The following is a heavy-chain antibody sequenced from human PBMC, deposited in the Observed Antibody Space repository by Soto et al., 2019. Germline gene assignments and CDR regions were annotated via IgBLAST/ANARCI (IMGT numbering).Heavy chain of an antibody. D-gene: IGHD1-7*01. Sequence: QRQLQESGPGLVKPSETRSLTCTVSVCSISSSSYYWGGIRQPPGKGLEWIGSIYYSGSTYYNPSLKSLVTISVDTSKNQFSLKLRPVTGADTAVYYCARLNKLELPWFDPWGQGTLGTVSS. J-gene: IGHJ5*02. CDR1: VCSISSSSYY. V-gene: IGHV4-39*01. CDR2: IYYSGST. CDR3: ARLNKLELPWFDP.